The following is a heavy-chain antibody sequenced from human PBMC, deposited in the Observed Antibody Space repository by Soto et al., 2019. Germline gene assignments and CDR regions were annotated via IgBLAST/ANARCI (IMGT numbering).Heavy chain of an antibody. CDR1: GFTFSNAW. Sequence: GSLRLSCAASGFTFSNAWMSWVRQAPGKGLEWVGRIKSKTDGGTTDYAAPVKGRFTISRDDSKNTLYLQMNSLKTEDTAVYYCTTRRVRGVIHFDYWGQGTLVTVSS. J-gene: IGHJ4*02. CDR3: TTRRVRGVIHFDY. V-gene: IGHV3-15*01. D-gene: IGHD3-10*01. CDR2: IKSKTDGGTT.